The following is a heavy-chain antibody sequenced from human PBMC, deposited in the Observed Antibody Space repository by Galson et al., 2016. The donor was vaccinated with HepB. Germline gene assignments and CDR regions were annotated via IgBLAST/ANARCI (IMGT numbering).Heavy chain of an antibody. D-gene: IGHD2-15*01. CDR2: ITGSGDST. Sequence: SLRLSCAVSGLTFRRYAMTWVRQAPGKGLEWVSSITGSGDSTYYANSVKGRFTISRDNAKNTLYLQMNSLRADDTAVYYCASRQILVVAGARQDFFDFWGQGTVVTVSS. V-gene: IGHV3-23*01. J-gene: IGHJ3*01. CDR3: ASRQILVVAGARQDFFDF. CDR1: GLTFRRYA.